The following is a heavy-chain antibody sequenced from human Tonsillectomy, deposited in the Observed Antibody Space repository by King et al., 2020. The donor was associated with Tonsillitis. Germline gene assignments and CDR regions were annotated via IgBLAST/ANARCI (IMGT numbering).Heavy chain of an antibody. CDR2: IDPSDSYT. CDR1: GYSFTSYW. CDR3: ARRYYYGSGSYYNDPFDY. Sequence: QLVQSGAEVKKPGESLRISCKGPGYSFTSYWISWVRQMPGKGLEWMGRIDPSDSYTNYSPSFQGHVTISADKSISTAYLQWSSLKASDTAMYYCARRYYYGSGSYYNDPFDYWGQGTLVTVSS. D-gene: IGHD3-10*01. J-gene: IGHJ4*02. V-gene: IGHV5-10-1*03.